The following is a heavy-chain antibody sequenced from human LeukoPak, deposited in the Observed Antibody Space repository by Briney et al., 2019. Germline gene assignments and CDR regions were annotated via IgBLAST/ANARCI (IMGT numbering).Heavy chain of an antibody. CDR1: GFTFSSYE. J-gene: IGHJ4*02. CDR2: ISRDDITI. V-gene: IGHV3-48*03. Sequence: GGSLRLSCAASGFTFSSYEMNWVRQAPGKGLEWVSYISRDDITIFYGDSVKGRFTISRDNAKNSLYLQMNSLRVEDTAVYYCARERAACGGDCYDYWGQGTLVTVSS. D-gene: IGHD2-21*01. CDR3: ARERAACGGDCYDY.